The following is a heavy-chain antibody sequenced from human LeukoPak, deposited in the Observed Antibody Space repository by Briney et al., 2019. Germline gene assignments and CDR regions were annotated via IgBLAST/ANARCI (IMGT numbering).Heavy chain of an antibody. Sequence: SETLSLTCTVSGGSISSYYWSWIRQPPGKGLEWIGYIYYSGSTNYNPSLKSRVTISVDTSKNQFSLKLSSVTAADTAVYYCARQGWLPHWFDPWGQGTLVTVSS. CDR2: IYYSGST. CDR3: ARQGWLPHWFDP. V-gene: IGHV4-59*08. J-gene: IGHJ5*02. CDR1: GGSISSYY. D-gene: IGHD5-12*01.